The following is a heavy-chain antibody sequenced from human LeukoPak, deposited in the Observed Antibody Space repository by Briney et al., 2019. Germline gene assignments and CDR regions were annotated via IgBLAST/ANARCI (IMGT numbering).Heavy chain of an antibody. CDR2: IGASGGST. Sequence: GGSLRLSCAPSGFTFSSYAMSWVRQAPGKGLEWVSGIGASGGSTYYVDSVKGRFTISRDNSKNTLYLQMNSLRTEDTAVYYCAKAEGYDILTGLDYWGQGTLVTVSS. V-gene: IGHV3-23*01. D-gene: IGHD3-9*01. CDR1: GFTFSSYA. J-gene: IGHJ4*02. CDR3: AKAEGYDILTGLDY.